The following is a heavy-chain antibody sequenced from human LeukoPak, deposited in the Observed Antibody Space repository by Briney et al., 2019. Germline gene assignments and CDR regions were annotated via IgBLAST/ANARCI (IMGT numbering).Heavy chain of an antibody. J-gene: IGHJ5*02. CDR2: MNPNSGNT. D-gene: IGHD3-22*01. CDR3: ARLNYDSSGYYKNWFDP. V-gene: IGHV1-8*01. CDR1: GYTFTSYD. Sequence: ASVKVSCKASGYTFTSYDINWVRQATGQGLEWMGWMNPNSGNTGYAQKFHGTATMTRTTSLSTAYMELGSLRSEDTAVYYCARLNYDSSGYYKNWFDPWGQGTLVTVSS.